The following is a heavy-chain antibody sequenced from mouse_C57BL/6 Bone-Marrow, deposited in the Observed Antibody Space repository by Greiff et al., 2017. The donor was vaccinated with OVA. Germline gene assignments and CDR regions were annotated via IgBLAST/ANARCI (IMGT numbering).Heavy chain of an antibody. CDR1: GYTFTSYW. CDR2: IYPGSGST. D-gene: IGHD1-1*01. J-gene: IGHJ2*01. Sequence: QVQLQQPGAELVKPGASVKMSCKASGYTFTSYWITWVKQRPGPGLEWIGDIYPGSGSTNYNEKFKSKATLTVDTSSSTAYMQLSSLTSEDSAVYYCARAPATVVATDYWGQGTTLTVAS. V-gene: IGHV1-55*01. CDR3: ARAPATVVATDY.